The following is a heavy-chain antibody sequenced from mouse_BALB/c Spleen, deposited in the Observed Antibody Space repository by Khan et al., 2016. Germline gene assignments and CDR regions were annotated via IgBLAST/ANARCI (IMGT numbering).Heavy chain of an antibody. D-gene: IGHD1-1*01. CDR2: ISYDGSN. Sequence: EVQLQESGPGLVKPSQSLSLTCSVTGYSITSGYYWNWIRQFPGNKLEWMGYISYDGSNNYNPSLKNRISITRDTSKNQFFLKLNSVTTEDTATYYCARDGYGSSDFDCWGQGTTLTVSS. CDR1: GYSITSGYY. V-gene: IGHV3-6*02. CDR3: ARDGYGSSDFDC. J-gene: IGHJ2*01.